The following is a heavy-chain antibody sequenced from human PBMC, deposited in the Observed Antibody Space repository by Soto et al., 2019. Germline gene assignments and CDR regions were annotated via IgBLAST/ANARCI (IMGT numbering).Heavy chain of an antibody. CDR1: GFTVSSNY. Sequence: GGSLRLSCAASGFTVSSNYMSWVRQAPGKGLEWVSVIYSGGSTYYADSVKGRFTISRHNSKNTLYLQMNSLRAEDTAVYYCARESVDKSGGYYYMDVWGKGTTVTVSS. J-gene: IGHJ6*03. CDR2: IYSGGST. V-gene: IGHV3-53*04. D-gene: IGHD3-10*01. CDR3: ARESVDKSGGYYYMDV.